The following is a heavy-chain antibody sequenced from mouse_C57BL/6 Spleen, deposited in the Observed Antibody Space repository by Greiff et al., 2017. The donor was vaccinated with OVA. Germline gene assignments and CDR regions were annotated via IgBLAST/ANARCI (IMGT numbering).Heavy chain of an antibody. V-gene: IGHV6-6*01. Sequence: EVKLVESGGGLVQPGGTMTLSCAASGFTFSDAWMDWVRQSPEKGLEWVAEIRNKAKNHATYYAESVKGRITISSDDSKSSVYQQMNSIRTEDTGIYYCTRRAQATDYAMDYWGQGTSVTVSS. CDR3: TRRAQATDYAMDY. CDR2: IRNKAKNHAT. D-gene: IGHD3-2*02. J-gene: IGHJ4*01. CDR1: GFTFSDAW.